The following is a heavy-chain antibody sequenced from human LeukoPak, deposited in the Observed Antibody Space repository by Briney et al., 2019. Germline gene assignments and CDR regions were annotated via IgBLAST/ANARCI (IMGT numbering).Heavy chain of an antibody. CDR3: ARTVGATGAFDI. CDR1: GYTFINYG. D-gene: IGHD1-26*01. V-gene: IGHV1-18*01. CDR2: ISAYTGST. J-gene: IGHJ3*02. Sequence: ASVKLSFKASGYTFINYGLTWVRQAPGQGFQWMGWISAYTGSTNYAQKFQGRVTMPTDPSTSTAYMELRSLTSNDTAVYYCARTVGATGAFDIWGHGTMVIVSS.